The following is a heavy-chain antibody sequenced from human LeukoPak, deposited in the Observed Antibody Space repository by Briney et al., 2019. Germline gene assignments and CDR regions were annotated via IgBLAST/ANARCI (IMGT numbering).Heavy chain of an antibody. Sequence: PGGSLRLSCAASGFTFSGYGMHWVRQAPGKVLEWVAVISYDGSNKYYADSVKGRFTISRDNSKNTLYLQMNSLRAEDTAVYYCARVLGYYYYGMDVWGQGTTVTVSS. CDR3: ARVLGYYYYGMDV. CDR1: GFTFSGYG. CDR2: ISYDGSNK. J-gene: IGHJ6*02. D-gene: IGHD3-16*01. V-gene: IGHV3-30*03.